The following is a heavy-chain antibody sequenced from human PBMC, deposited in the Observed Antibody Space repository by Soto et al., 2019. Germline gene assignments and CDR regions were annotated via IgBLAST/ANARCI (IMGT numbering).Heavy chain of an antibody. CDR1: GFTFSSYA. CDR3: AKVRPSYDN. D-gene: IGHD3-22*01. J-gene: IGHJ4*02. V-gene: IGHV3-23*01. CDR2: ITGSGDST. Sequence: PGGSLRLSCAASGFTFSSYAMNWVRQTPGKGLEWVSAITGSGDSTYYADSVKGRFTISRDNSKNTLYLQMNSLRAEDTAVYYCAKVRPSYDNWGQGTLVTVAS.